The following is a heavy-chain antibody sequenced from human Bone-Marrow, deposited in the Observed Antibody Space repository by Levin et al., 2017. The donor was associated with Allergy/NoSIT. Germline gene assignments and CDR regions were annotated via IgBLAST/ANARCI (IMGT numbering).Heavy chain of an antibody. CDR1: GFTFSGYW. J-gene: IGHJ4*02. D-gene: IGHD6-19*01. V-gene: IGHV3-74*01. CDR2: INSDGSNT. CDR3: ARIRAVAGNYPFDY. Sequence: PGGSLRLSCAASGFTFSGYWMHWVRQVPGKGLVWVARINSDGSNTNYADSVKGRFTISRDNAKNTLYLQMNSLRAEDTAVYFCARIRAVAGNYPFDYWGQGTLVTVSS.